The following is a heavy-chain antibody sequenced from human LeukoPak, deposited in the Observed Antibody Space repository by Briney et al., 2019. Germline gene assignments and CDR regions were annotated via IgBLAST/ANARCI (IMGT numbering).Heavy chain of an antibody. CDR1: GFTFTSYS. CDR2: ISSSSTYI. V-gene: IGHV3-21*01. Sequence: PGGSLRLSCAASGFTFTSYSMNWVRQAQGRGLEWVSSISSSSTYIYYADSVKGRFTISRDNAKNSLYLQMNSLRAEDTAVYYCAKIARPQYSSSWSDYWGQGTLVTVSS. CDR3: AKIARPQYSSSWSDY. D-gene: IGHD6-13*01. J-gene: IGHJ4*02.